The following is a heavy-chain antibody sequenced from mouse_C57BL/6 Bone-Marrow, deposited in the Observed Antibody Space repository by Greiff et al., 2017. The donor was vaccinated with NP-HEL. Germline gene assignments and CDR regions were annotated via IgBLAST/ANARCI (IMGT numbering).Heavy chain of an antibody. Sequence: EVQLQESGGGLVQPGGSMKLSCAASGFTFSDAWMDWVRQSPEKGLEWVAEIRNKANNHATYYAESVKGRFTISRDDSKSSVYLQMNSLRAEDTGIYYCTRGGRYYAMDYWGQGTSVTVSS. CDR1: GFTFSDAW. CDR3: TRGGRYYAMDY. J-gene: IGHJ4*01. CDR2: IRNKANNHAT. V-gene: IGHV6-6*01.